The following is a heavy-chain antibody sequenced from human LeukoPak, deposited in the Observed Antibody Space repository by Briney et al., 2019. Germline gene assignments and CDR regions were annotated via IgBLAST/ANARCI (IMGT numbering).Heavy chain of an antibody. J-gene: IGHJ4*02. CDR1: GFTFSSYW. CDR2: INSDGSST. CDR3: AREVYSSGWSSFDY. Sequence: PGGSLRLSCAASGFTFSSYWMHWVRQAPGKGLVWVSRINSDGSSTIDADSVKGRFTISRDNAKNTLYLQMNSLRAEDTAVYYCAREVYSSGWSSFDYWGQGTLVTVSS. V-gene: IGHV3-74*01. D-gene: IGHD6-19*01.